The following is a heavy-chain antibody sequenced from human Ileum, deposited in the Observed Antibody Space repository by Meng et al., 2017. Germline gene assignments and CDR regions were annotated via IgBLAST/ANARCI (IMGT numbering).Heavy chain of an antibody. CDR1: GFTFSNYA. CDR2: MSYDGINK. V-gene: IGHV3-30*04. Sequence: GESLKISCAASGFTFSNYAMHWVRQAPGKGLEWVAVMSYDGINKYYADSVKGRFTISRDNSQNTLYLQMNSLRVEDTAVYYCAKRYCNGGGCYSEVLDYWGQGTLVTVSS. CDR3: AKRYCNGGGCYSEVLDY. D-gene: IGHD2-15*01. J-gene: IGHJ4*02.